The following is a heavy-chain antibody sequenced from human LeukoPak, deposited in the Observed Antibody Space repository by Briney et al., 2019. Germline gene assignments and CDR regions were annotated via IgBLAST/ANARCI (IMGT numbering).Heavy chain of an antibody. Sequence: PGGSLRLSCAASGFTFSSYAMTWVRQAPGKGLEWVSAISGSGGSTNYADSVKGRFTISRDNSQNTLYLHMSSLRVEDTAKYYCAKDDLGDWPPLFDSWGQGTLVTVSS. CDR2: ISGSGGST. J-gene: IGHJ4*02. V-gene: IGHV3-23*01. CDR1: GFTFSSYA. CDR3: AKDDLGDWPPLFDS. D-gene: IGHD2-21*02.